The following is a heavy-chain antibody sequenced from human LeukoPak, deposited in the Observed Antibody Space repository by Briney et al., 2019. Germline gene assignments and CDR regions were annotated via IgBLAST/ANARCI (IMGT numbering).Heavy chain of an antibody. J-gene: IGHJ4*02. Sequence: GASMKVSCKASGNTFTSDAMHLVRQAPGQRLEWMGWINAGNGNTKYSQKFQGRVTITRDTSASTAYMELSSLRSEDTAVYSCARGVATNRYYFDYWGQGTLVTVSS. CDR1: GNTFTSDA. D-gene: IGHD5-12*01. V-gene: IGHV1-3*01. CDR2: INAGNGNT. CDR3: ARGVATNRYYFDY.